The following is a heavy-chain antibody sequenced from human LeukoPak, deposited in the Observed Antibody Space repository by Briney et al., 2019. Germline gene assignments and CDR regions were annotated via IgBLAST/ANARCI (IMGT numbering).Heavy chain of an antibody. Sequence: GGSLRLSCAAPGFTFSSYSMSWVRQAPGKGLEWVANIKQDGSEKYYVDSVKGRFTISRDNAKNSLYLQMNSLRAEDTAVYYCAGGVNYFDYWGQGTLVTVSS. J-gene: IGHJ4*02. CDR3: AGGVNYFDY. V-gene: IGHV3-7*04. CDR1: GFTFSSYS. CDR2: IKQDGSEK. D-gene: IGHD3-22*01.